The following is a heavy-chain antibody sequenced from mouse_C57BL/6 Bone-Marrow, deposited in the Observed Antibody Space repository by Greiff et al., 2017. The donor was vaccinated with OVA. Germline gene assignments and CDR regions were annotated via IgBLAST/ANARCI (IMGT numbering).Heavy chain of an antibody. CDR2: IDPSDSYT. V-gene: IGHV1-69*01. CDR3: ARLYYSKGYYAMDY. CDR1: GYTFTSYW. Sequence: QVQLQQPGAELVMPGASVKLSCKASGYTFTSYWMHWVKQRPGQGLEWIGEIDPSDSYTNYNQKFKGKSTLTVDKSSSTAYMQLSNLTSEDSAVYYCARLYYSKGYYAMDYWGQGTSVTVSS. D-gene: IGHD2-5*01. J-gene: IGHJ4*01.